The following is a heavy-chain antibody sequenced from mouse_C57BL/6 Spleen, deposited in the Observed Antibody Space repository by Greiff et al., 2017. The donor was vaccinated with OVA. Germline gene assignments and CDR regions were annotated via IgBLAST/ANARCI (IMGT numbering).Heavy chain of an antibody. CDR3: AAPFAY. V-gene: IGHV1-64*01. J-gene: IGHJ3*01. CDR2: IHPNSGST. Sequence: QVQLQQPGAELVKPGASVKLSCKASGYTFTSYWMHWVKQRPGQGLEWIGMIHPNSGSTNYNEKFKSKATLTVDKPSSTAYMQLSSLTSEDSAVYYCAAPFAYWGQGTLVTVSA. CDR1: GYTFTSYW.